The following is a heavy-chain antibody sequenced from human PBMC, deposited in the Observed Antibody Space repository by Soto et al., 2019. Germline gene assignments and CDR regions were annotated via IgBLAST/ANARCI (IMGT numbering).Heavy chain of an antibody. D-gene: IGHD6-19*01. V-gene: IGHV4-30-4*01. J-gene: IGHJ4*02. CDR2: IYSSGST. Sequence: QVQLQESGPGLVKPSQTLSLTCSVSGASITSGDSFWNWLRQPPGMGLEWIGYIYSSGSTYYNPSLRSRGTISGDRSKNQFSLHLNSVTAADTAVYYCAADRGNSSDWQLDFWGQGALVIVSA. CDR3: AADRGNSSDWQLDF. CDR1: GASITSGDSF.